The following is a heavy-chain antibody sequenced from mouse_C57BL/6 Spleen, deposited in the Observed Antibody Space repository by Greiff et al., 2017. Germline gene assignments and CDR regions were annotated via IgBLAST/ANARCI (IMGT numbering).Heavy chain of an antibody. CDR2: IHPNSGST. D-gene: IGHD1-1*01. CDR3: AREDYYSSSPWYFDV. J-gene: IGHJ1*03. V-gene: IGHV1-64*01. Sequence: QVQLQQPGAELVKPGASVKLSCKASGYTFTSYWMHWVKQRPGQGLEWIGMIHPNSGSTNYNEKFKSKATLTVDKSSSTAYMQLSSLTSEDSAVYYCAREDYYSSSPWYFDVWGTGTTVTVSA. CDR1: GYTFTSYW.